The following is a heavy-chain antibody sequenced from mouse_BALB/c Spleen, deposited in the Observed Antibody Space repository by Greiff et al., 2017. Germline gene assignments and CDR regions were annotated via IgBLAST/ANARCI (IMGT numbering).Heavy chain of an antibody. CDR1: GYTFTDYE. V-gene: IGHV1-15*01. Sequence: VQLQQSGAELVRPGASVTLSCKASGYTFTDYEMHWVKQTPVHGLEWIGAIDPETGGTAYNQKFKGKATLTADKSSSTAYMELRSLTSEDSAVYYCTRKEGKGFAYWGQGTLVTVSA. D-gene: IGHD1-3*01. CDR3: TRKEGKGFAY. J-gene: IGHJ3*01. CDR2: IDPETGGT.